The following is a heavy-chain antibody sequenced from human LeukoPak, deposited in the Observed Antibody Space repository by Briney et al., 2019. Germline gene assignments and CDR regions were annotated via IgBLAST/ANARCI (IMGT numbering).Heavy chain of an antibody. CDR3: TRSWIQLWTPDFDH. CDR2: INPSGGST. J-gene: IGHJ4*02. Sequence: GASVKVSCKASGYTFTSYYMHWVRQAPGQGLEWMGIINPSGGSTSYAQKFQGRVTMTSDTSVSTAYMELNGLRSDDTAIYYCTRSWIQLWTPDFDHWGQGTLVTVSS. D-gene: IGHD5-18*01. V-gene: IGHV1-46*01. CDR1: GYTFTSYY.